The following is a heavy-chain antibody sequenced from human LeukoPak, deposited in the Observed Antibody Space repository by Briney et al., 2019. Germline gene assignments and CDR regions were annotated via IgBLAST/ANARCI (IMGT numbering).Heavy chain of an antibody. Sequence: ASVKASCKASGYTFSTYDINWVRQSTGQGLEWMGWMNPNSGETGYAQKFRGRVTMSRNTSISTAYMELSSLRSDDTAVYYCARGPGISYFWGQGTLVTVSS. CDR3: ARGPGISYF. D-gene: IGHD1-1*01. J-gene: IGHJ4*02. CDR2: MNPNSGET. CDR1: GYTFSTYD. V-gene: IGHV1-8*01.